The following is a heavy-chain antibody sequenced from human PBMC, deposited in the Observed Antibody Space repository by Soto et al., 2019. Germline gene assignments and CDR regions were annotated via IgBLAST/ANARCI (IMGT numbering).Heavy chain of an antibody. J-gene: IGHJ6*02. V-gene: IGHV1-69*01. D-gene: IGHD2-2*01. Sequence: QVQLVQSGAEVKKPGSSVKVSCKASGGTFSSYAISWVRQAPGQGLEWMGGIIPIFGTANYAQKFQGRVTITADESTSTAYMELSSLRSEVTAVYYCARVPYCSSTSCYRYYYYYGMDVWGQGTTVTVSS. CDR1: GGTFSSYA. CDR2: IIPIFGTA. CDR3: ARVPYCSSTSCYRYYYYYGMDV.